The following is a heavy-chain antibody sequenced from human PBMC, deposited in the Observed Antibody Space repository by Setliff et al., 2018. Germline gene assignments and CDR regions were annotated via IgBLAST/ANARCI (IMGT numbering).Heavy chain of an antibody. CDR2: MNPNSGGT. J-gene: IGHJ3*02. CDR1: GYTFTSYG. V-gene: IGHV1-2*04. CDR3: ARGPAGTYAFDI. Sequence: ASVKVSCKASGYTFTSYGISWVRQAPGQGLEWMGWMNPNSGGTNYAQKFQGWVTMTRDTSISTAYMELSRLRSDDTAVYYCARGPAGTYAFDIWGQGTMVTVSS. D-gene: IGHD1-7*01.